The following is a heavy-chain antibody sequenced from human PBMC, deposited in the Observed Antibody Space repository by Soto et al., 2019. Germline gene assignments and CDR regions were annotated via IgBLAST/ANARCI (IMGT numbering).Heavy chain of an antibody. V-gene: IGHV3-9*01. Sequence: GGSLRLSCAASGFTFDDYAMHWVRQAPGKGLEWVSGISWNSGSIGYADSVKGRFTISRDNAKNSLYLQMNSLRAEDTALYYCAKDRGIVGANDAFDIWVRGTMVTVSS. CDR3: AKDRGIVGANDAFDI. J-gene: IGHJ3*02. CDR2: ISWNSGSI. D-gene: IGHD1-26*01. CDR1: GFTFDDYA.